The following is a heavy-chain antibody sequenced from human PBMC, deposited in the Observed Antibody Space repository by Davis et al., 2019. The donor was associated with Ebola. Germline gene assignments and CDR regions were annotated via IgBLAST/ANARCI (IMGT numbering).Heavy chain of an antibody. CDR3: ARDSDDAFDI. Sequence: PSETLSLTCTVSGGSISSHYWSWIRQPPGKGLEWIGYIYYSGSTNYNPSLKNRVTISVDTSKNQFSLKLSSVTAADTAVYYCARDSDDAFDIWGQGTMVTVSS. CDR1: GGSISSHY. CDR2: IYYSGST. J-gene: IGHJ3*02. V-gene: IGHV4-59*11.